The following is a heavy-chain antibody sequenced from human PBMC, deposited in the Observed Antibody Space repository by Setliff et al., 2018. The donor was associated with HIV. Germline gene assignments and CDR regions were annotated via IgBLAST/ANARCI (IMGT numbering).Heavy chain of an antibody. V-gene: IGHV5-51*01. D-gene: IGHD2-2*03. J-gene: IGHJ6*02. CDR1: GYSFTNYW. CDR3: ARHGYCSGTSCSEYYYYYGMDV. Sequence: ESLKISCKGSGYSFTNYWIGWVRQMPGKGLEWMGIIYPGDSDTRYSPSFQGQVTISADKSISTAYLQWSSLKASDTAMYYCARHGYCSGTSCSEYYYYYGMDVWGQGTTVTVS. CDR2: IYPGDSDT.